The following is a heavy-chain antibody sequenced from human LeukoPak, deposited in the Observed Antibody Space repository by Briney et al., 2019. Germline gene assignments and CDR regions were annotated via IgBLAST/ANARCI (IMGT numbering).Heavy chain of an antibody. CDR2: ISSSSSTI. J-gene: IGHJ6*02. Sequence: GGSLRLSCAASGFTFSSYSMNWVRQAPGKGLEWVSYISSSSSTIYYADSVKGRFTISRDNAKNSLYLQMNSLRAEDTAVFYCARFDYGDLYYYYGMDVWGQGTTVTVSS. V-gene: IGHV3-48*04. CDR3: ARFDYGDLYYYYGMDV. D-gene: IGHD4-17*01. CDR1: GFTFSSYS.